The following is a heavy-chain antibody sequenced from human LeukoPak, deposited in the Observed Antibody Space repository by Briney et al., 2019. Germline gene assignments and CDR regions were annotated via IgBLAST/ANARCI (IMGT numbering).Heavy chain of an antibody. Sequence: GGSLRLSCAASGLTFSSYAMSWVRQAPGKGLEWVSAISGSGGSTYYADSVKGRFTISRDNSKNTLYLQMNSLRAEDTAVYYCARALGYYDSSGYYYWYFDLWGRGTLVTVSS. CDR1: GLTFSSYA. V-gene: IGHV3-23*01. CDR2: ISGSGGST. D-gene: IGHD3-22*01. J-gene: IGHJ2*01. CDR3: ARALGYYDSSGYYYWYFDL.